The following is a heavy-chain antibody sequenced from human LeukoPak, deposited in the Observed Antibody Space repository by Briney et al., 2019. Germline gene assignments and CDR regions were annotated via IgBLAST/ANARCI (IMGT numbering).Heavy chain of an antibody. CDR1: GFTFSSYW. V-gene: IGHV3-7*01. D-gene: IGHD4-17*01. Sequence: GGSLRLSCAASGFTFSSYWMSWVRQAPGKGLEWVANIKQDGSEKYYVDSVKGRFTISRDNAKNSLYLQMNSLRAEDTAVYYCARGGDTVTTSLNYNWFDPWGQGTLVTVSS. J-gene: IGHJ5*02. CDR2: IKQDGSEK. CDR3: ARGGDTVTTSLNYNWFDP.